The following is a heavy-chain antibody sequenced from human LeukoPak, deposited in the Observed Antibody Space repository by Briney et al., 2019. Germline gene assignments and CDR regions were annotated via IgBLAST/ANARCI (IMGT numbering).Heavy chain of an antibody. Sequence: SSETLSLTCAVYGGSFSGYYWSWIRQPPGKGLEWIGEINHSGSTNYNPSLKSRVTMSVDTSKNQFSLKLSSVTAADTAVYYCARESLVVVAAAGAFDIWGQGTMVTVSS. CDR3: ARESLVVVAAAGAFDI. D-gene: IGHD2-15*01. CDR2: INHSGST. V-gene: IGHV4-34*01. J-gene: IGHJ3*02. CDR1: GGSFSGYY.